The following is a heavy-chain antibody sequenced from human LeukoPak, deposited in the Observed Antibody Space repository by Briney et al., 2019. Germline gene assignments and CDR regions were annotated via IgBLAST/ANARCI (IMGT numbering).Heavy chain of an antibody. Sequence: TTSETLSLTCTVSGGSISSYYWSWIRQPPGKGLEWIGYTYYSGSTNYNPSLKSRVTISVDTSKNQFSLKLSSVAAADTAVYYCARLRLGELSLVDYWGQGTLVTVSS. J-gene: IGHJ4*02. CDR2: TYYSGST. V-gene: IGHV4-59*08. CDR3: ARLRLGELSLVDY. D-gene: IGHD3-16*02. CDR1: GGSISSYY.